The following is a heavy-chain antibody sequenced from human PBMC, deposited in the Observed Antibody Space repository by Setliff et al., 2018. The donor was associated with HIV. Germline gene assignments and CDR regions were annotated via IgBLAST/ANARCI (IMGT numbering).Heavy chain of an antibody. D-gene: IGHD6-13*01. J-gene: IGHJ5*02. Sequence: SETLSLTCAVYGGSFSGYYWSWIRQPPGKGLEWIGEINHSGSTNYNPSLKSRVTISVDTSKNQFSLKLSSGTAADTAVYYCARGSGYSSSWYVVRWFDPWGQGTLVTVSS. CDR2: INHSGST. CDR3: ARGSGYSSSWYVVRWFDP. CDR1: GGSFSGYY. V-gene: IGHV4-34*01.